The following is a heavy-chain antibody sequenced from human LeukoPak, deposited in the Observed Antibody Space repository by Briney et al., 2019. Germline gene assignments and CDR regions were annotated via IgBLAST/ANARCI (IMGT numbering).Heavy chain of an antibody. CDR2: IIPIFGTA. D-gene: IGHD3-9*01. CDR1: GGTFSSYA. V-gene: IGHV1-69*13. J-gene: IGHJ4*02. Sequence: ASVKVSCKASGGTFSSYAISWVRQAPGQGLEWMGGIIPIFGTANYAQKFQGRVTITADESTSTAYMELSSLRSEDTAVYYCARDLGQTGYNDYWGQGTLVTVSS. CDR3: ARDLGQTGYNDY.